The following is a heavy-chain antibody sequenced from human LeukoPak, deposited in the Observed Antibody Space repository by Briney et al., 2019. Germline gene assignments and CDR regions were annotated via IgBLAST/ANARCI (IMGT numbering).Heavy chain of an antibody. Sequence: ASVRVSCKASGYTFTGYYMHWVRQAPGQGLEWMGWINPNSGGTNYAQKFQGRVTMTRDTSISTAYMELSRLRSDDTAVYYCARGGSYYDSSGYCDAFDIWGQGTMVTVSS. V-gene: IGHV1-2*02. CDR2: INPNSGGT. CDR1: GYTFTGYY. J-gene: IGHJ3*02. CDR3: ARGGSYYDSSGYCDAFDI. D-gene: IGHD3-22*01.